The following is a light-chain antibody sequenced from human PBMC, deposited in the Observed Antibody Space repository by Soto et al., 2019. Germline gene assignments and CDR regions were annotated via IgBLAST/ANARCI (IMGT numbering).Light chain of an antibody. J-gene: IGLJ2*01. CDR3: ASWDDSLSGGV. CDR2: RND. V-gene: IGLV1-47*01. CDR1: TFNIGSNF. Sequence: QSVLTQPPSASGTPGQRVTISCSGGTFNIGSNFVCWYQQIPGTAPKLLIYRNDQRPSGVPDRFFGSKSGTSASLAISGLRSEDEAEYYCASWDDSLSGGVFGGGTQLTVL.